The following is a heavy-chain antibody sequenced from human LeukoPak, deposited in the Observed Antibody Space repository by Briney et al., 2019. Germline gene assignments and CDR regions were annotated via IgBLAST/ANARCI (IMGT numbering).Heavy chain of an antibody. J-gene: IGHJ4*02. CDR2: ISGSGGST. Sequence: GGSLRLSCAASGFTFSSYAMSWVRQAPGKGLEWVSAISGSGGSTYYADSVKGRFTISRDNSKNTLYLQMNSLRAEDTAVYYCAKDVSAFWSGYYTESGYFDYWGQGTLVTVSS. CDR1: GFTFSSYA. V-gene: IGHV3-23*01. D-gene: IGHD3-3*01. CDR3: AKDVSAFWSGYYTESGYFDY.